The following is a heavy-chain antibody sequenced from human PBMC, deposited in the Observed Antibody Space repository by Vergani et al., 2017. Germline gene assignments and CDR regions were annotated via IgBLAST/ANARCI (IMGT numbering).Heavy chain of an antibody. V-gene: IGHV4-38-2*02. D-gene: IGHD5-24*01. CDR3: ARDGMSPAERDPKNAFHV. J-gene: IGHJ3*01. Sequence: QVQLQESGPRLVKPSETLSLICSVSGYSISSGYFWVWILQSPGKGLEWIGTIDRTGRTHLSPSLKSRLTISVDTNKNQFSLRLTSATAADTAVYFCARDGMSPAERDPKNAFHVWGQGTRVSV. CDR1: GYSISSGYF. CDR2: IDRTGRT.